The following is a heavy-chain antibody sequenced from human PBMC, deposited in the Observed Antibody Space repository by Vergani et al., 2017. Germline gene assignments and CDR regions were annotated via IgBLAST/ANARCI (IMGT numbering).Heavy chain of an antibody. Sequence: QVQLVESGGGVVQPGRSLRLSCAASGYTFTGYYMHWVRQAPGQGLEWMGWINPNSGGTNYAQKLQGRVTMTTDTSTSTAYMELRSLRADDTAVYYCAGVAWGTPIDYWGQGTLVTVSS. D-gene: IGHD1-14*01. V-gene: IGHV1-2*02. CDR3: AGVAWGTPIDY. J-gene: IGHJ4*02. CDR2: INPNSGGT. CDR1: GYTFTGYY.